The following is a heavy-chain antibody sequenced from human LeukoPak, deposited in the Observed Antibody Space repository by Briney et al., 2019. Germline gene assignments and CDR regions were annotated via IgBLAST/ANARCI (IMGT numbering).Heavy chain of an antibody. V-gene: IGHV1-2*02. CDR3: AREPYYYDSSGYAYYYYMDV. CDR2: INPNSGGT. D-gene: IGHD3-22*01. Sequence: ASVKVSCKASGYTFTGYYMHWVRQAPGQGLEWMGWINPNSGGTNYAQKFEGRVTMTRGTSISKAYMELSRLISDDTAVYYCAREPYYYDSSGYAYYYYMDVWGKGTTVTVSS. CDR1: GYTFTGYY. J-gene: IGHJ6*03.